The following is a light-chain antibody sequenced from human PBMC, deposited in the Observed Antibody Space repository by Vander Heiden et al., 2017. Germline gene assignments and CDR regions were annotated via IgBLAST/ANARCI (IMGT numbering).Light chain of an antibody. CDR1: QSISSW. CDR3: QQYNRVPYT. CDR2: KAS. Sequence: DIQTTQSPSTLSASVGDRVTITCRASQSISSWLAWYQQKTGKAPKLLIYKASSLESGVPSRFSGSGSGTEFTLTISSLQPDDFATYYCQQYNRVPYTFGQGTKLEIK. J-gene: IGKJ2*01. V-gene: IGKV1-5*03.